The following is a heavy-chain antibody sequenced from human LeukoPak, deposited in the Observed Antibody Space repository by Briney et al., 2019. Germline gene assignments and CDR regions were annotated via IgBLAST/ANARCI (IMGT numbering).Heavy chain of an antibody. V-gene: IGHV4-59*08. Sequence: SDPLSLTCTLSGGSIRNYYWCWIRQPPGKRLEWIGFIYYSGSTNYNPSLKSRVTISVDTSKNQFSLRLSSVTAADTAIYYCARQYCSGGNCYPYFDYWGPGTLVTVSS. CDR2: IYYSGST. CDR3: ARQYCSGGNCYPYFDY. CDR1: GGSIRNYY. D-gene: IGHD2-15*01. J-gene: IGHJ4*02.